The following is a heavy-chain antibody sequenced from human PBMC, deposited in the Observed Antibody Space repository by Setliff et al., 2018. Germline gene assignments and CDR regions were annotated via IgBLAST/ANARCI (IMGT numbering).Heavy chain of an antibody. D-gene: IGHD2-15*01. J-gene: IGHJ3*01. CDR1: GYAFITFG. Sequence: SVKVSCKTSGYAFITFGMSWVRQAPGQGLEWMGWMSPIYGPAKYAQKFQGRVEITTDESTNTAYMELSSLTSDDTATYYCAKASVWVVDANCGSFDVWGQGTVVTVS. V-gene: IGHV1-69*05. CDR2: MSPIYGPA. CDR3: AKASVWVVDANCGSFDV.